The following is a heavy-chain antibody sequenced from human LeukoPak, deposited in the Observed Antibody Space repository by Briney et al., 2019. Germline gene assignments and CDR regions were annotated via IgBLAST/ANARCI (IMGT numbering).Heavy chain of an antibody. J-gene: IGHJ6*03. D-gene: IGHD1-26*01. CDR2: INHSGST. Sequence: KSSETLSLTCAVYGGSFSGYYWSWIRQPPGKGLEWIGEINHSGSTNYNPSLKSRVTISVDTSKNQFSLKLSSVTAADTAVYYCARHVSGSYSYYYYYMDVWGKGTTVTISS. V-gene: IGHV4-34*01. CDR3: ARHVSGSYSYYYYYMDV. CDR1: GGSFSGYY.